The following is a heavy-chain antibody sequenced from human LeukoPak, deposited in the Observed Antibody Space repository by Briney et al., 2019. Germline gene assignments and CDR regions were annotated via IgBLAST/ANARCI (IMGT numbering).Heavy chain of an antibody. CDR3: AKGKRFLEPGRYYYYYGMDV. Sequence: GRSLRLSCAASGFTFRSYGMHWVRQAPGKGLEWVAVISYEGSNKYYADSVKGRFTISRDNSKNTLYLQMNSLRAEDTAVYYCAKGKRFLEPGRYYYYYGMDVWGQGTTVTVSS. CDR1: GFTFRSYG. V-gene: IGHV3-30*18. D-gene: IGHD3-3*01. CDR2: ISYEGSNK. J-gene: IGHJ6*02.